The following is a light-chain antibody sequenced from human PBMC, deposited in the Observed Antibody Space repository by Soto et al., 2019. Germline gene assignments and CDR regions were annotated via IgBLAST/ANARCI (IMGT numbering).Light chain of an antibody. J-gene: IGKJ1*01. CDR3: QQYDTSPRT. CDR2: GAS. V-gene: IGKV3-20*01. CDR1: QSVSSSF. Sequence: EIVLTQSPGTLSLSPGERATLSCRASQSVSSSFLGWYQQRPGQAPRLLIYGASSRATGIPDRFSGSGSGTDFTLTISRLEPEDSAVYYCQQYDTSPRTFGQGTKVDIK.